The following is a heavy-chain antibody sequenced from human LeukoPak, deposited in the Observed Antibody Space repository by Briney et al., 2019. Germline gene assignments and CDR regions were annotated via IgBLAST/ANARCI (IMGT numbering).Heavy chain of an antibody. V-gene: IGHV3-23*01. CDR1: GFTFSSYA. CDR2: ISGSGGST. D-gene: IGHD1-26*01. Sequence: GGSLRLSCAASGFTFSSYAMSWVRQAPGKGLEWVSAISGSGGSTYYADSVKGRFTISRDNSKNTLYLQMNSLRAEDTAVYYCAKDTSIVGATPGTDYWGQGTLVTVSS. CDR3: AKDTSIVGATPGTDY. J-gene: IGHJ4*02.